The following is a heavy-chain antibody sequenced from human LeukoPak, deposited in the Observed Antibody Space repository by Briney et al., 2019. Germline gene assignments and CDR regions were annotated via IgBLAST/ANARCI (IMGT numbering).Heavy chain of an antibody. Sequence: PSRTLSLTCAVSGGSISSGGYSWSWIRQPPGKGLEWIGYIYHSGSTYYNPSLKSRVTISVDRSKNQFSLKLSSVTAADTAVYYCARGGADILTGSTTFDYWGQGTLVTVSS. J-gene: IGHJ4*02. CDR2: IYHSGST. D-gene: IGHD3-9*01. CDR3: ARGGADILTGSTTFDY. V-gene: IGHV4-30-2*01. CDR1: GGSISSGGYS.